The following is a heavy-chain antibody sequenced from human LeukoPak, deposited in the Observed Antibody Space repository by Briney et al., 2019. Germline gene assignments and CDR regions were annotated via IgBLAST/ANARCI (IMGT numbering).Heavy chain of an antibody. Sequence: SVKVSCKASGGTFISYAISWVRQAPGQGLEWMGRIIPIFGTANYAQKFQGRVTITTDESTSTAYMELSSLRSEDTAVYYCARDDFWSDYGYYFDYWGQGTLVTVSS. D-gene: IGHD3-3*01. CDR2: IIPIFGTA. J-gene: IGHJ4*02. CDR3: ARDDFWSDYGYYFDY. CDR1: GGTFISYA. V-gene: IGHV1-69*05.